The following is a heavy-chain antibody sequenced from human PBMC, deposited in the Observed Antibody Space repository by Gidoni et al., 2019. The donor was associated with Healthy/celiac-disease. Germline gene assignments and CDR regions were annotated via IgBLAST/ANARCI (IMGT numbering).Heavy chain of an antibody. CDR3: ARGENVLRFLEWHYGMDV. V-gene: IGHV3-48*02. J-gene: IGHJ6*02. Sequence: EVQLVESGGGLVQPGGSLRLYCDASGFTFSSYSMNWVRQAPGNGLEWVSYISSSSSTIYYADSVKGRFTISRDNAKNSLYLQMNSLRDEDTAVYYCARGENVLRFLEWHYGMDVWGQGTTVTVSS. CDR2: ISSSSSTI. D-gene: IGHD3-3*01. CDR1: GFTFSSYS.